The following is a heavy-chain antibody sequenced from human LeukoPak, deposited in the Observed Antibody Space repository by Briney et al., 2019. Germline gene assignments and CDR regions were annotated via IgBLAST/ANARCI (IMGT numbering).Heavy chain of an antibody. CDR1: GYTFTGYY. D-gene: IGHD3-10*01. CDR2: IIPIFGTA. CDR3: AREGSYYGSGSSPRPFDY. J-gene: IGHJ4*02. Sequence: ASVKVSCKASGYTFTGYYMHWVRQAPGQGLEWMGGIIPIFGTANYAQKFQGRVTITADKSTSTAYMELSSLRSEDTAVYYCAREGSYYGSGSSPRPFDYWGQGTLVTVSS. V-gene: IGHV1-69*06.